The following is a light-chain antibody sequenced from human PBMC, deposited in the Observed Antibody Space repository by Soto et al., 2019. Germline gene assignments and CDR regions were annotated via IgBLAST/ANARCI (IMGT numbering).Light chain of an antibody. V-gene: IGKV1-5*03. Sequence: DIQMTQSPSTLSASVGDRVTITCRASQSISSWLAWYQQKPGKAPKLLIYKAASLESGVPSRFSGSGSGTEFTLTISSLQPDDFATYYRQQYNSYSYTFGQGTKLESK. J-gene: IGKJ2*01. CDR1: QSISSW. CDR2: KAA. CDR3: QQYNSYSYT.